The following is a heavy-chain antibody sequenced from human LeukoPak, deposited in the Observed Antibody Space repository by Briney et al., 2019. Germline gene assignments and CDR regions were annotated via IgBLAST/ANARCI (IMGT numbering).Heavy chain of an antibody. Sequence: PSGTLSLTCAVSGGSISSGGYSWSWIRQPPGKGLEWIGYIYYSESTQYNPSLKSRVTISLDTSKNQFSLKLSSVTAADTAVYYCARLGYSYGAFDYWGPGTLVTVSS. D-gene: IGHD5-18*01. CDR3: ARLGYSYGAFDY. CDR1: GGSISSGGYS. CDR2: IYYSEST. V-gene: IGHV4-30-4*07. J-gene: IGHJ4*02.